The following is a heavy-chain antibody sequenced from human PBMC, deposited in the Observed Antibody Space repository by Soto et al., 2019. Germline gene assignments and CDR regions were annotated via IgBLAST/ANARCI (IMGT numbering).Heavy chain of an antibody. V-gene: IGHV4-4*07. D-gene: IGHD6-19*01. CDR2: IYTSGST. J-gene: IGHJ5*02. Sequence: PSETLSLTCTVSGGSISSYYWSWIRQPAGKGLAWIGRIYTSGSTNYNPSLKSRVTMSVDTSKNQFSLKLSSVTAADTAVYYCARETASYSSGWYNRFDPWGQGTLVTVA. CDR3: ARETASYSSGWYNRFDP. CDR1: GGSISSYY.